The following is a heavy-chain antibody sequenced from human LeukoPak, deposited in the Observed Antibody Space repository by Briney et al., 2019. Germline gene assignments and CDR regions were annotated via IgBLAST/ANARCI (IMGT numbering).Heavy chain of an antibody. CDR1: GDSIGSYY. J-gene: IGHJ5*01. Sequence: SETLSLTCSVSGDSIGSYYWTWIRQSPGKGLEWIGYIFYSGGTNYSPSLKSRVTISVDTSNNQFSLQLRSVTAADTAIYYCARGRARDGSYPWLDSWGQGTLVTVSS. V-gene: IGHV4-59*01. CDR3: ARGRARDGSYPWLDS. CDR2: IFYSGGT. D-gene: IGHD3-16*02.